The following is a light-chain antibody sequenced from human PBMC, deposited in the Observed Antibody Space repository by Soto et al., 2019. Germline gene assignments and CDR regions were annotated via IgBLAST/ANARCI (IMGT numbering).Light chain of an antibody. CDR2: AAS. Sequence: EIVMTQSPATLSVSPGETVTLSCRASQSVSIDLAWYQQKPGQAPKLLISAASTRATGITTRFSGSGSGTEFILTISSRQYEDFAVYYCQQYYDWLDVTFGQGTKLEI. CDR3: QQYYDWLDVT. J-gene: IGKJ1*01. CDR1: QSVSID. V-gene: IGKV3-15*01.